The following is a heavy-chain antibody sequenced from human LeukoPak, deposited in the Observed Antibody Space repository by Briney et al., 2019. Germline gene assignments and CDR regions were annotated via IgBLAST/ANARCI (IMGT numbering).Heavy chain of an antibody. CDR3: ARGGYYDSSGYSWFDP. Sequence: WASVKVSCKASGYTFTSYGISWVRQAPGQGLEWMGWISAYNGNTNYAQKLQGRVTMTTDTSTSTAYMELRSLRSDDTAVYYCARGGYYDSSGYSWFDPWGQGTLVTVSS. J-gene: IGHJ5*02. CDR2: ISAYNGNT. CDR1: GYTFTSYG. D-gene: IGHD3-22*01. V-gene: IGHV1-18*01.